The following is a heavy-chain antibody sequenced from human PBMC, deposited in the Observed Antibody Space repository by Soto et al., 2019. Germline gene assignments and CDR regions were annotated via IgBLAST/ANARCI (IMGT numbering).Heavy chain of an antibody. Sequence: QMQLVQSGPEVKKPGTSVKVSCKASGFTFTSSAMQWVRQARGQRLEWIGWIVVGSGHTNYAQKFQERVTITRDMSTSTAYMGLSSLRSEDTAVYYCAADSRYCSGGNCEDYWGQGTLVTVSS. CDR1: GFTFTSSA. CDR2: IVVGSGHT. D-gene: IGHD2-15*01. CDR3: AADSRYCSGGNCEDY. V-gene: IGHV1-58*02. J-gene: IGHJ4*02.